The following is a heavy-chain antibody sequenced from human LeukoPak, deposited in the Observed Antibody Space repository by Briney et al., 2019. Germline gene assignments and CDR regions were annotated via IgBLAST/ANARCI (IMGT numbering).Heavy chain of an antibody. CDR2: ISSSSSYI. CDR1: GFTFSSYS. D-gene: IGHD2-15*01. Sequence: TGGSLRLSCAASGFTFSSYSMNWVRQAPGKGLEWVSSISSSSSYIYYADSVKGRFTISRDNAKNSLYLQMNSLRAEDTAVYYCARGRGRTDYFDYWGQGTLVTVSP. V-gene: IGHV3-21*01. J-gene: IGHJ4*02. CDR3: ARGRGRTDYFDY.